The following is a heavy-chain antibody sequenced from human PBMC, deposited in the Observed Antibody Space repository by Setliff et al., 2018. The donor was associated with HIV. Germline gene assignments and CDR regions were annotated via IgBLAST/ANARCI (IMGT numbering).Heavy chain of an antibody. CDR2: ISAYNGNT. CDR3: ARNTYYYDSSGSGGYYFDY. J-gene: IGHJ4*02. CDR1: GYTFTSYG. D-gene: IGHD3-22*01. V-gene: IGHV1-18*01. Sequence: ASVKVSCKASGYTFTSYGISWVRQAPGQGLEWMGWISAYNGNTNYAQKLQGRVTMTTDTSTSTAYMELRSLRSDATAVYYCARNTYYYDSSGSGGYYFDYWGQGTLVTVSS.